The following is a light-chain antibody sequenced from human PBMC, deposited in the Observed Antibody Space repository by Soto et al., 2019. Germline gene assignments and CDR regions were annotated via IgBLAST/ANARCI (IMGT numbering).Light chain of an antibody. J-gene: IGKJ4*01. CDR2: DAS. CDR1: QCISSY. CDR3: QQSYSTPLT. V-gene: IGKV1-8*01. Sequence: AILMTQSPSSLSSSRGDIFTITCRASQCISSYLAWYQQKPGKAPKLLIYDASNLETGVPSRFSGSGSGTDFTLTISSLQPEDFATYYCQQSYSTPLTFGGGTKVDIK.